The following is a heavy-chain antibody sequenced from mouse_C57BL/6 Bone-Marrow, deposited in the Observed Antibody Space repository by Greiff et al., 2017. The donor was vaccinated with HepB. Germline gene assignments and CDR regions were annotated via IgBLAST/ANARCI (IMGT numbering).Heavy chain of an antibody. V-gene: IGHV7-3*01. J-gene: IGHJ3*01. Sequence: EVMLVESGGGLVQPGGSLSLSCAASGFTFTDYYLSWVRQPPGKALEWLGFIRNKANGYTTEYSASVKGRFTISRDNSQSILYLQMNALRAEDSATYYCARSGRVFAYWGQGTLVTVSA. CDR3: ARSGRVFAY. CDR1: GFTFTDYY. CDR2: IRNKANGYTT.